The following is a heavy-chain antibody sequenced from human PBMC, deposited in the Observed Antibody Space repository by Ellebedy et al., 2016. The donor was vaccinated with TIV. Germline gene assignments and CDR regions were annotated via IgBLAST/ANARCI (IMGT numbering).Heavy chain of an antibody. CDR3: ARGQLLWFGELFGWFDP. CDR2: INPNSGGT. D-gene: IGHD3-10*01. Sequence: AASVKVSCKASGYTFTGYYMHWARQAPGQGLEWMGWINPNSGGTNYAQKFQGWVTMTRDTSISTAYMELSRLRSDDTAVYYCARGQLLWFGELFGWFDPWGQGTLVTVSS. CDR1: GYTFTGYY. J-gene: IGHJ5*02. V-gene: IGHV1-2*04.